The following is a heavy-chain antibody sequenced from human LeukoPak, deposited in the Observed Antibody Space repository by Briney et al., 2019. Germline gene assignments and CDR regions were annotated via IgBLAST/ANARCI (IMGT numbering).Heavy chain of an antibody. D-gene: IGHD3-10*01. CDR3: ARDLHYGSGYWFDP. V-gene: IGHV4-39*07. CDR2: IYYSGST. CDR1: GGSISSSSYY. J-gene: IGHJ5*02. Sequence: MPSETLSLTCTVSGGSISSSSYYWGWIRQPPGKGLEWIGSIYYSGSTYYNPSLKSRVTISVDTSKNQFSLKLSSVTAADTAVYYCARDLHYGSGYWFDPWGQGTLVTVSS.